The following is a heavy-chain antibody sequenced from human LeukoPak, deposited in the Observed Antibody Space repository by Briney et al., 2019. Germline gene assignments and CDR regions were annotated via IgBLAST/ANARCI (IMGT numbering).Heavy chain of an antibody. CDR3: AKVQYYYDSSGYSDAFDI. J-gene: IGHJ3*02. CDR1: GLTFSSYA. CDR2: ISGSGGST. Sequence: GGSLRLSCAASGLTFSSYAMSWVRQAPGKGLEWVSAISGSGGSTYYADSAKGRFTISRDNSKNTLYLQMNSLRAEDTAVYYCAKVQYYYDSSGYSDAFDIWGQGTMVTVSS. D-gene: IGHD3-22*01. V-gene: IGHV3-23*01.